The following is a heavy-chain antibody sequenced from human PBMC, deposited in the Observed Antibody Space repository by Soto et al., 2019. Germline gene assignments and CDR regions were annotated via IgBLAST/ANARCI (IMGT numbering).Heavy chain of an antibody. D-gene: IGHD6-19*01. CDR1: GFSFNTRGVG. Sequence: QITLKESGPTLLKPTQTLALTCTFSGFSFNTRGVGVAWIRQPPGKALEWLAVIYWDGDRRYSPSLTDRLTITKDMSTMQVVLTMTNVDPVDTGTYYCAHLVPGPLSFAYWGQGAPVTVSS. V-gene: IGHV2-5*02. CDR2: IYWDGDR. CDR3: AHLVPGPLSFAY. J-gene: IGHJ4*02.